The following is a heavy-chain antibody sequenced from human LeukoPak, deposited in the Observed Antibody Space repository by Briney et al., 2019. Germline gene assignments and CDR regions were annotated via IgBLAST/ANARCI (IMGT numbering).Heavy chain of an antibody. D-gene: IGHD3-22*01. CDR1: GYTFTSYG. CDR3: AREEGYYDSSGYYYVFDY. V-gene: IGHV1-18*01. CDR2: ISAYNGNT. Sequence: ASVKVSCKASGYTFTSYGISWVRQAPGQGLEWMGWISAYNGNTNYAQKLQGRVTTTTDTSTSTAYMELRSLRSDDTAVYYCAREEGYYDSSGYYYVFDYWGQGTLVTVSS. J-gene: IGHJ4*02.